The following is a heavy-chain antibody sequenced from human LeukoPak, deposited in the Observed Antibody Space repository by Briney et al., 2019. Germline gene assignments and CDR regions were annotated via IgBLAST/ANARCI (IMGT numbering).Heavy chain of an antibody. J-gene: IGHJ4*02. Sequence: SETLSLTCAVYGGSFSGYYWSWIRQPPGKGLEWIGEINHSGSTNYNPSLKSRVTISVDTSKKQFSLKLSSVTAADTAVYYCARVSIAAAAADYWGQGTLVTVSS. CDR3: ARVSIAAAAADY. CDR2: INHSGST. V-gene: IGHV4-34*01. CDR1: GGSFSGYY. D-gene: IGHD6-13*01.